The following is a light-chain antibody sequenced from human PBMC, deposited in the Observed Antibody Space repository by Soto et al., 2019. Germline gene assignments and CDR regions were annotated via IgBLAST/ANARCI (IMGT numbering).Light chain of an antibody. CDR2: DVS. CDR1: SSDVGGYNY. Sequence: QSVLTQPASVSGSPGRSITISCTGTSSDVGGYNYVSWYQQHPGKAPKLMIYDVSNRPSGVSNRFSGSKSGNTASLTISGLQAEDEADYYCSSYTRSSSVVFGGGTQLTVL. V-gene: IGLV2-14*01. J-gene: IGLJ2*01. CDR3: SSYTRSSSVV.